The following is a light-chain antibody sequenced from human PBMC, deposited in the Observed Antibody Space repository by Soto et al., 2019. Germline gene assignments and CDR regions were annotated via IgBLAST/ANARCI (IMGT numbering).Light chain of an antibody. CDR3: SSYAGSNTVV. CDR2: EVS. Sequence: QSALTQPPSASGSPGQSVTISCTGTSSDVGGYNYVSWYQQHPGKAPKLMIYEVSKRPSGVPDRFSGSKSGNTASLTVSGLQSDDESDYYCSSYAGSNTVVFGVGTKLTVL. J-gene: IGLJ2*01. V-gene: IGLV2-8*01. CDR1: SSDVGGYNY.